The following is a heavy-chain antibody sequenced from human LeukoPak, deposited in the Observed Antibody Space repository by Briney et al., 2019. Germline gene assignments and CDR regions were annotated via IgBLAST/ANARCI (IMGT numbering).Heavy chain of an antibody. J-gene: IGHJ6*02. Sequence: ASVKVSCKASGYTSTSYDINWVRQATGQGLEWMGRMNPNSGNTGYAQKFQGRVTMTRNTSISTAYMELSSLRSEDTAVYYCARGRQYYYYYGMDVWGQGTTVTVSS. CDR1: GYTSTSYD. CDR3: ARGRQYYYYYGMDV. CDR2: MNPNSGNT. V-gene: IGHV1-8*01.